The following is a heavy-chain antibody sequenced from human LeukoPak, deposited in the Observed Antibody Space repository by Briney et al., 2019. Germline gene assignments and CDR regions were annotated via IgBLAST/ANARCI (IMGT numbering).Heavy chain of an antibody. Sequence: ASVKVSCKASGYTFTSYGISWVRQAPGQGLEWMGWISAYNGNTNYAQKLQGRVTMTTDTSTSTAYMELRSLRSDDTAVYYCARGRESSGIAAAGTLVDYWGQGTLVTVSS. CDR1: GYTFTSYG. CDR2: ISAYNGNT. V-gene: IGHV1-18*01. J-gene: IGHJ4*02. D-gene: IGHD6-13*01. CDR3: ARGRESSGIAAAGTLVDY.